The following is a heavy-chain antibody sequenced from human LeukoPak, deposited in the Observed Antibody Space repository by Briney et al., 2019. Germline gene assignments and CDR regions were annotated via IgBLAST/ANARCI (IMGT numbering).Heavy chain of an antibody. V-gene: IGHV4-4*07. CDR3: ARGGIPAAISMNWFDP. Sequence: PSETLSLTCTVSGGSISSYYWSWIRQPAGKGLEWIGRIYTSGITSYNPSLKSRATMSVDTSKNQFSLKLISVTAADTAVYYCARGGIPAAISMNWFDPWGQGTLVTVSS. CDR2: IYTSGIT. D-gene: IGHD2-2*01. CDR1: GGSISSYY. J-gene: IGHJ5*02.